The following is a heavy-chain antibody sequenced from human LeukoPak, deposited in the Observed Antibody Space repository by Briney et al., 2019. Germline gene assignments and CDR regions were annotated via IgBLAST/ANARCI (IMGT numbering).Heavy chain of an antibody. Sequence: GGSLRLSCAASGFTFSTYAMHWVRQAPGKGLDWVAFTRFDGSNKHYADSVKGRFTISRDNSKNTLNLQMNSLRAEDTAVYYCAKGGERGTYYFDSWGQGTLVTVSS. J-gene: IGHJ4*02. CDR1: GFTFSTYA. D-gene: IGHD3-16*01. CDR2: TRFDGSNK. CDR3: AKGGERGTYYFDS. V-gene: IGHV3-30*02.